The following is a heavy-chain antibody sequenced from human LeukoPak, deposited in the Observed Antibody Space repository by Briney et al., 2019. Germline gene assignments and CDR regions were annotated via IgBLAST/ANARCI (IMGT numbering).Heavy chain of an antibody. Sequence: ESGGSLRLSCAASGFSVSNNYMSWVRQAPGKGLEWVSVIYGADNTYYADSVRGRFTISRDNSKNTLYLQMNSLRAEDTAVYYCAKDRDPKNRGYYYYYMGVWGKGTTVTVSS. CDR3: AKDRDPKNRGYYYYYMGV. V-gene: IGHV3-53*01. J-gene: IGHJ6*03. CDR1: GFSVSNNY. D-gene: IGHD2/OR15-2a*01. CDR2: IYGADNT.